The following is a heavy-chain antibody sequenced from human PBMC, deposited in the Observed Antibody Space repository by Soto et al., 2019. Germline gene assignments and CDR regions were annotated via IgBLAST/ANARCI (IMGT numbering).Heavy chain of an antibody. V-gene: IGHV3-23*01. CDR3: AKADGQQLLLPHLEN. J-gene: IGHJ4*02. CDR2: ISCCGGTA. D-gene: IGHD2-15*01. Sequence: EVQLLESGGGLVRPGESLRLSCAASGFNFNKYAMSWVRQAPGEGLEWVSGISCCGGTASYADSVKGRFTIARDDAKNTRYLDMNSLRVEDTAEYYCAKADGQQLLLPHLENWGRGTLVTVS. CDR1: GFNFNKYA.